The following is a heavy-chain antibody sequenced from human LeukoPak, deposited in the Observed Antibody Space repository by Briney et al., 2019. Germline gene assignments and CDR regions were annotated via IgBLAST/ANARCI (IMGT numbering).Heavy chain of an antibody. CDR2: IYYSGGA. D-gene: IGHD3-22*01. Sequence: PSETLSLTCAVYGGSFSGYYWSWIRQPPGKGLEWIGSIYYSGGAYYNPSLKSRVTISVDTSKNQFSLKLSSVTAADTAVYYCARHPPYYYDSSGYYSSFDYWGQGTLVTVSS. CDR1: GGSFSGYY. V-gene: IGHV4-34*01. CDR3: ARHPPYYYDSSGYYSSFDY. J-gene: IGHJ4*02.